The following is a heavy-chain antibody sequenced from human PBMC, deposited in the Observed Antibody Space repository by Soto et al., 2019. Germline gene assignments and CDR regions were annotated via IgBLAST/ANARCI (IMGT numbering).Heavy chain of an antibody. Sequence: QITLKESGPTLVKPTQTLTLTCTFSGFSHSTRRVGVGWIRQPPGKALEWLALIYWDDDKRYSPSLKSRLTITKDTSKNPVVLTMTNMDPVDTATYFCANYHYGGLVYWGQGALVTVSS. J-gene: IGHJ4*02. V-gene: IGHV2-5*02. CDR3: ANYHYGGLVY. CDR2: IYWDDDK. CDR1: GFSHSTRRVG. D-gene: IGHD4-17*01.